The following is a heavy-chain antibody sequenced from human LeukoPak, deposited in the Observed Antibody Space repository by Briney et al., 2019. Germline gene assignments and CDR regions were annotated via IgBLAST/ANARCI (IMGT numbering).Heavy chain of an antibody. J-gene: IGHJ4*02. CDR2: TYSDGGT. V-gene: IGHV3-53*01. CDR3: ARESRYGESFFDY. CDR1: GFIVSTND. D-gene: IGHD3-10*01. Sequence: GGSLRLSCASSGFIVSTNDMSWVRQAPGKGLEWVSITYSDGGTYYAESVKGRFTISRDNSKNTLYLQMNSLRAEDTAVYYCARESRYGESFFDYWGQGTLVTVSS.